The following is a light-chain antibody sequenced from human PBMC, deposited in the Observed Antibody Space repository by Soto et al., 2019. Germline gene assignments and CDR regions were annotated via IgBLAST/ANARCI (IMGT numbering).Light chain of an antibody. CDR2: KAS. Sequence: DIQITRSPSTLAASVGEGVAITCRATQRISTWLAWYQQKPGKAPKLLIYKASSLESGVPSRFSGSGSGTEFTLTISSLQPDDFATYYCQEYNSYSWTFGQGTNVDIK. CDR3: QEYNSYSWT. CDR1: QRISTW. J-gene: IGKJ1*01. V-gene: IGKV1-5*03.